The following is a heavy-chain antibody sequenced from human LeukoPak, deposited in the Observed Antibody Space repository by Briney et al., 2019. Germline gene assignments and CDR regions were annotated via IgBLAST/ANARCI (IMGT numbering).Heavy chain of an antibody. CDR1: GGSISSYY. J-gene: IGHJ4*02. D-gene: IGHD6-6*01. CDR2: IYYTGNT. CDR3: AGQSSHEYSRPHFDS. Sequence: SETLSLTCNVSGGSISSYYWSWIRQSPGQGLEWIGKIYYTGNTKYNRSPMSRLPMSVDTSKTRFSLKVTSWTAASTVVYYGAGQSSHEYSRPHFDSWGQGTLVTVSS. V-gene: IGHV4-59*08.